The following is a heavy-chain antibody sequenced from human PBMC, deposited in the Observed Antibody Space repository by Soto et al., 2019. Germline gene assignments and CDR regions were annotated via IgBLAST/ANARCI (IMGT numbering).Heavy chain of an antibody. CDR3: ARRLYCSGGSCYLYNWFDP. V-gene: IGHV4-31*03. D-gene: IGHD2-15*01. J-gene: IGHJ5*02. Sequence: PAETLSLTCTVSGCSISSGGYYWSWIRQHPGKGLEWIGYIYYSGSTYYNPSLKSRVTISVDTSKNQFSLKLSSVTAADTAVYYCARRLYCSGGSCYLYNWFDPWGQGTLVTVSS. CDR1: GCSISSGGYY. CDR2: IYYSGST.